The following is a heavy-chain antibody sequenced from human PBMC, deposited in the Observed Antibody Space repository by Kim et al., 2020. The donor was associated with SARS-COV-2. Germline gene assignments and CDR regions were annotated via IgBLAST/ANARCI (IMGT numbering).Heavy chain of an antibody. CDR3: ARATAAAGKTVDY. Sequence: TQVFPGRVTMTRDTSTSTVFMDLSNLRSDDTAVYYCARATAAAGKTVDYWGQGTLVTVSS. D-gene: IGHD6-13*01. V-gene: IGHV1-46*01. J-gene: IGHJ4*02.